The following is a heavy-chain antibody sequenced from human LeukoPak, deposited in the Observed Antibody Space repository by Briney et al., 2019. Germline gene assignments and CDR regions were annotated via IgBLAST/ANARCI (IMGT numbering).Heavy chain of an antibody. CDR2: FFLKGST. J-gene: IGHJ4*02. D-gene: IGHD2-2*01. CDR1: GISISSSNW. Sequence: SETLSLTCTVSGISISSSNWWSWVRQPPGKGLEWIGSFFLKGSTYYNPSLKSRVTISVDTSKNQFSLTLSSVTAADTAVYYCARVARCTSCFDIDYWGQGTLVTVSS. V-gene: IGHV4-38-2*02. CDR3: ARVARCTSCFDIDY.